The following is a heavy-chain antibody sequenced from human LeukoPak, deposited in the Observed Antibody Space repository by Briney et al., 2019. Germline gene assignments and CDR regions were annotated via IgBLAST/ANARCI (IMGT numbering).Heavy chain of an antibody. CDR2: INAGNGNT. CDR3: ARSLPYYDNSGYSL. J-gene: IGHJ4*02. Sequence: ASVKVSCKASGYTFTSYAMHWVRQAPGQRLEWMGWINAGNGNTKYSQKFQGRVTITRDTSASTAYMELRSLRSDDTAVYYCARSLPYYDNSGYSLWGQGTLVTVSS. CDR1: GYTFTSYA. V-gene: IGHV1-3*01. D-gene: IGHD3-22*01.